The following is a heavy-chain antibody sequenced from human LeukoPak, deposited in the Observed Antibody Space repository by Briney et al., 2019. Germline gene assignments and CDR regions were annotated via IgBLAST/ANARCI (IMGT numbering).Heavy chain of an antibody. CDR2: MFTSGDT. CDR1: GGSIDAYY. Sequence: SETLSLTCTVSGGSIDAYYWTWIRRPGAKRLEWLGRMFTSGDTYYNPSLRGRLTISLDTAKNQIFLKLTSVTAADTAVYFCARDTVFGVQYPGFYGLDQWGQGALVTVSS. CDR3: ARDTVFGVQYPGFYGLDQ. D-gene: IGHD3-3*01. J-gene: IGHJ4*02. V-gene: IGHV4-4*07.